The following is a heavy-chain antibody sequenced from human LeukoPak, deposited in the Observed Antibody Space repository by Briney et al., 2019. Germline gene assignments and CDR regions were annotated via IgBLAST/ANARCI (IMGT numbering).Heavy chain of an antibody. D-gene: IGHD2-15*01. CDR2: ISGSGGST. J-gene: IGHJ4*02. Sequence: PRGSLRLSCAASVLTFSRYAMSWVRQAPGKGLEWVSAISGSGGSTYYADSVKGRFTISRDNSKNTLYLQMNSLRAEDTAVYYCAKRPHCSGGSCPYYFDYWGQGTLVTVSS. V-gene: IGHV3-23*01. CDR3: AKRPHCSGGSCPYYFDY. CDR1: VLTFSRYA.